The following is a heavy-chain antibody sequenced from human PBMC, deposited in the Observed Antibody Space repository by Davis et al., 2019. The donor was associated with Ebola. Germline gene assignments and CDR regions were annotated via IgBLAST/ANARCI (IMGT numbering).Heavy chain of an antibody. CDR1: RFTFSGYN. Sequence: GSLRLSCAASRFTFSGYNMNWVRQAPGKGLEWVSFISTTSATIYYADSVKGRFTISRDNAKNTLYLQMDSLRAEDTAVYYCVRDSIEGATTFDYWGQGTLVTVSS. CDR2: ISTTSATI. D-gene: IGHD1-26*01. V-gene: IGHV3-48*04. J-gene: IGHJ4*02. CDR3: VRDSIEGATTFDY.